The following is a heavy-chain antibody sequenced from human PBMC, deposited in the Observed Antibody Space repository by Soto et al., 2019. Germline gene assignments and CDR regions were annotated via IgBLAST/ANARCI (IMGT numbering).Heavy chain of an antibody. CDR3: ARDGATIFGVVITVGEYYLDY. CDR1: GFTFSDYY. CDR2: ISSSGSTI. V-gene: IGHV3-11*01. Sequence: QVQLVESGGGLVKPGGSLRLSCAASGFTFSDYYMSWIRQAPGKGLEWVSYISSSGSTIYYADSVKGRFTISRDNAKNALYLQMNSLRAEDTAVYYCARDGATIFGVVITVGEYYLDYWGQGTLVTVSS. J-gene: IGHJ4*02. D-gene: IGHD3-3*01.